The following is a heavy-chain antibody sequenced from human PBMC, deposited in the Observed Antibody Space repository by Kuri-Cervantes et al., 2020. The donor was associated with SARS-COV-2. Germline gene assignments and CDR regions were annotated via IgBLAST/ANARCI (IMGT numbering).Heavy chain of an antibody. Sequence: GGSLRLSCAASGFTVSSNYMSWVRQAPGKGLEWVSVIYSGGSTYYADSVKGRFTISRDNAKNSLYLQMNSLRAEDTAVYYCARDRGDFWSGSINYWGQGTLVTVSS. V-gene: IGHV3-53*01. J-gene: IGHJ4*02. CDR1: GFTVSSNY. D-gene: IGHD3-3*01. CDR2: IYSGGST. CDR3: ARDRGDFWSGSINY.